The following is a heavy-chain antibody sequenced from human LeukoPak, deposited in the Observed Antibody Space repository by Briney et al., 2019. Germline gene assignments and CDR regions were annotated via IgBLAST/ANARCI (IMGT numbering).Heavy chain of an antibody. Sequence: SVKVSCKASGGTFSSYAISWVRQAPGQGLEWMGGTIPIFGTANYAQKFQGRVTITTDESTSTAYMELSSLRSEDTAVYYCASESTVAGNFDYWGQGTLVTVSS. CDR2: TIPIFGTA. J-gene: IGHJ4*02. CDR3: ASESTVAGNFDY. D-gene: IGHD6-19*01. V-gene: IGHV1-69*05. CDR1: GGTFSSYA.